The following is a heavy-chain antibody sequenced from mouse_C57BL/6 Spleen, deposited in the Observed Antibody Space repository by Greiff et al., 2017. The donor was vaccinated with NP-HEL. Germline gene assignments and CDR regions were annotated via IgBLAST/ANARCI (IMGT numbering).Heavy chain of an antibody. V-gene: IGHV1-61*01. J-gene: IGHJ3*01. Sequence: VKLQQPGAELVRPGSSVKLSCKASGYTFTSYWMDWVKQRPGQGLEWIGNIYPSDSETHYNQKFKDKATLTVDKSSSTAYMQLSSLTSEDSAVYYCARRGKLRLQFAYWGQGTLVTVSA. CDR3: ARRGKLRLQFAY. D-gene: IGHD3-2*02. CDR2: IYPSDSET. CDR1: GYTFTSYW.